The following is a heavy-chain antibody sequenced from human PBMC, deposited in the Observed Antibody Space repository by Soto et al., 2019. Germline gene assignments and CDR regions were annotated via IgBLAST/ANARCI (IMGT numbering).Heavy chain of an antibody. Sequence: QVQLQESGPGLVKPSQTLSLTCTVSGGSNNSGGYYWSWIRQHPGKGLEWIGYIYYSGSTYYNPSLKSRVTISVDTSKNQFSMKLSSVTAADTAVYYCARSSTSANYFDYWGQGTLVTVSS. CDR3: ARSSTSANYFDY. J-gene: IGHJ4*02. D-gene: IGHD2-2*01. CDR2: IYYSGST. CDR1: GGSNNSGGYY. V-gene: IGHV4-31*03.